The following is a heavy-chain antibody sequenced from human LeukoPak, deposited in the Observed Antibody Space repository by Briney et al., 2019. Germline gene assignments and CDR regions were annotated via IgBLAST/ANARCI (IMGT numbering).Heavy chain of an antibody. CDR3: ARLGYDFWSGYYPDYYYGMDV. CDR1: GFTFSTYW. Sequence: GGSLRLSCAASGFTFSTYWMTWVRQAPGKGLEWVAIIKPDGSEKYYVDSVKGRFTISRDNAKNSLYLQMNSLRAEDTAVYYCARLGYDFWSGYYPDYYYGMDVWGQGTTVTVSS. J-gene: IGHJ6*02. D-gene: IGHD3-3*01. V-gene: IGHV3-7*03. CDR2: IKPDGSEK.